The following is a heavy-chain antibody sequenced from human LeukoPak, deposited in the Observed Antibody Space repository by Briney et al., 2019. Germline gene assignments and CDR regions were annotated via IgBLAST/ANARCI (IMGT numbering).Heavy chain of an antibody. D-gene: IGHD6-19*01. CDR1: GFTVSSNY. CDR3: AKELAVAGPFDY. J-gene: IGHJ4*02. V-gene: IGHV3-23*01. CDR2: ISGSGGST. Sequence: GGSLRLSCAASGFTVSSNYMSWVRQAPGKGLEWVSAISGSGGSTYYADSVKGRFTISRDNSKNTLYLQMNSLRAEDTAVYYCAKELAVAGPFDYWGQGTLVTVSS.